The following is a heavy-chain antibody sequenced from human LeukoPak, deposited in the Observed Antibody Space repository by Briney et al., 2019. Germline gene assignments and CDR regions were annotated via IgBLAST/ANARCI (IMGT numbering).Heavy chain of an antibody. CDR1: GFTFNRSG. CDR3: AQTGDKYGSFEY. Sequence: GKSLRPSCAASGFTFNRSGMHWVRQAPGKGLEWVALIFYDGSNKYFADSVKGRFTISRDNSKSMLYLQMNSLRAEDTAVYYCAQTGDKYGSFEYWGQGTLVTVSS. D-gene: IGHD3-10*01. CDR2: IFYDGSNK. V-gene: IGHV3-33*01. J-gene: IGHJ4*02.